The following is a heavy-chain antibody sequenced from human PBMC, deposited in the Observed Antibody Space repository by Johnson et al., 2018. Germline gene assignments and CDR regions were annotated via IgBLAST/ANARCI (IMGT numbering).Heavy chain of an antibody. V-gene: IGHV4-34*01. CDR1: GGSFSDYY. Sequence: QVQLQQWGAGLLKPSETLSLTCTVFGGSFSDYYWHWIRQSPGKGLELIADISHIGLTRYSPSLKSRVTMSVDTSKNQFSLNLISVTAAATAVYYCARGYCGGYCYSYWYFDLWGRGTLVTVSS. CDR2: ISHIGLT. CDR3: ARGYCGGYCYSYWYFDL. D-gene: IGHD2-21*02. J-gene: IGHJ2*01.